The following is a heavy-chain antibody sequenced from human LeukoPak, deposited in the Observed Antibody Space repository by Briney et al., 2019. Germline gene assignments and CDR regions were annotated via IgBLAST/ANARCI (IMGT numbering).Heavy chain of an antibody. CDR2: ISGGGGSI. D-gene: IGHD3-3*01. V-gene: IGHV3-23*01. Sequence: GGSLRLSCAASGFTFSSYNMNWVRQAPGKGLEWVSAISGGGGSIYYADSVKGRFTISRDKSKNTLYLQMNSLRAEDTALYYCAKDFWSGYYSGYFDYWGQGTLVTVSS. CDR3: AKDFWSGYYSGYFDY. J-gene: IGHJ4*02. CDR1: GFTFSSYN.